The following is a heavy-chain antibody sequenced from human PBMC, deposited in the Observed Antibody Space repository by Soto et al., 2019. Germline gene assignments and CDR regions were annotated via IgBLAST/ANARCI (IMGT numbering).Heavy chain of an antibody. CDR3: ARAVITIFRVVTSPFAY. Sequence: SETLSLTCAVYGASFSGYYSIWIRQPPGKGLEWIGEINHSGSTNSNPSLKSRVTISVDTSKNQFSLKLSSVTAADPAVYYCARAVITIFRVVTSPFAYSGQATLLTVSS. V-gene: IGHV4-34*01. CDR2: INHSGST. J-gene: IGHJ4*02. CDR1: GASFSGYY. D-gene: IGHD3-3*01.